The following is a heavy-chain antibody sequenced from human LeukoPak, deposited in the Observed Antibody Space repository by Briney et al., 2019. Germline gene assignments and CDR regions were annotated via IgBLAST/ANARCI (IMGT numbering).Heavy chain of an antibody. V-gene: IGHV4-30-4*08. CDR1: GGSISSDDYY. D-gene: IGHD1-7*01. CDR3: ARVTGTTLYYYMDV. J-gene: IGHJ6*03. Sequence: PSETLSLTCTVSGGSISSDDYYWSWIRQPPGTVLEWIGYIYYSGSTYYNPSLKSRVTISVDTSKNQFSLKLTSVTAADTAVYYCARVTGTTLYYYMDVWGKGTTVTVSS. CDR2: IYYSGST.